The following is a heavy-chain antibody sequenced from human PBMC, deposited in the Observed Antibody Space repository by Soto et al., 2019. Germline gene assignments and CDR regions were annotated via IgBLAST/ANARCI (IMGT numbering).Heavy chain of an antibody. CDR2: IDPSDSYT. CDR3: ARYCSGGSCYYYYGMDV. V-gene: IGHV5-10-1*01. CDR1: GYSFTSYW. J-gene: IGHJ6*02. D-gene: IGHD2-15*01. Sequence: GESLKISCKGSGYSFTSYWISWVRQMPGKGLEWMGRIDPSDSYTNYSPSFQGHVTISADKSISTAYLQWSSLKASDTAMYYCARYCSGGSCYYYYGMDVWGQGTTVTSP.